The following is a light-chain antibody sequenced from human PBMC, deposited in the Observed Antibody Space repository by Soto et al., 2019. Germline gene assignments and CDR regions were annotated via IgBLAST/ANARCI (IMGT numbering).Light chain of an antibody. CDR2: WAS. CDR1: QSVLYSSNNKNY. V-gene: IGKV4-1*01. J-gene: IGKJ1*01. CDR3: QQCYSTPRT. Sequence: DIVMTQSPDSLAVSLGERATINCKSSQSVLYSSNNKNYLTWYQQKPGQPPKVLIYWASTREDGVPDRFSGSGSGTDFTLTISSLQAEDVAVYYCQQCYSTPRTFGQGTKVEIK.